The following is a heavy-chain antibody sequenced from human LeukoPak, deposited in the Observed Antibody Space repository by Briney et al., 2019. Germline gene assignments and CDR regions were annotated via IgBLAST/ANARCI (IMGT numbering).Heavy chain of an antibody. CDR2: ISTSGGTT. V-gene: IGHV3-23*01. Sequence: GVSLRLSCAASGFTFSSYAMSWVRQAPGKGLEWVSAISTSGGTTYFAASVKGRFTISRDNSKNTTFLQMNSLRVEDTAIYYCAKDRGYWGQGTLVTVSS. CDR1: GFTFSSYA. J-gene: IGHJ4*02. CDR3: AKDRGY.